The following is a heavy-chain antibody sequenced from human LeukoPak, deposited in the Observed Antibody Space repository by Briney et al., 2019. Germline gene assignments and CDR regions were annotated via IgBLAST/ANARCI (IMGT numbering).Heavy chain of an antibody. CDR3: AGDFTTRTYYEIFTGPPGPPNY. J-gene: IGHJ4*02. D-gene: IGHD3-9*01. CDR2: ISYDGTNK. Sequence: GSLRLSCAASGFTFSTYTMHWVRQAPGEGLEWVAVISYDGTNKYYVDSVKGRFTISRDISKNTLYLQMNSLRAEDTAVYYCAGDFTTRTYYEIFTGPPGPPNYWGQGTLVTVSS. V-gene: IGHV3-30-3*01. CDR1: GFTFSTYT.